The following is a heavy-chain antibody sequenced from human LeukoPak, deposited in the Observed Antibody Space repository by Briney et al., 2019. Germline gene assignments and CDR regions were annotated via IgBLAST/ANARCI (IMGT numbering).Heavy chain of an antibody. V-gene: IGHV4-34*01. CDR1: GGSFSGYY. CDR3: ARGGMEWLRCPNFDY. Sequence: SETLSPTCAVYGGSFSGYYCSWIRQPPGKGLEWFGEINHSGSTNYNPSPKSRVTISVDTSKNQFSLKLSSVTAADTAVYYCARGGMEWLRCPNFDYWGQGTLVTVSS. CDR2: INHSGST. J-gene: IGHJ4*02. D-gene: IGHD5-12*01.